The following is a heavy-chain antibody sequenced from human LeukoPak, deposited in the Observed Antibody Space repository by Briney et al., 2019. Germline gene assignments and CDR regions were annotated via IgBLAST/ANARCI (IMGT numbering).Heavy chain of an antibody. CDR2: IIPIFGTA. V-gene: IGHV1-69*05. D-gene: IGHD3-22*01. J-gene: IGHJ4*02. Sequence: GASVKVSCKASGYIFIDHYMHWVRQAPGQGLEWMGGIIPIFGTANYAQKFQGRVTITTDESTSTAYMELSSLRSEDTAVYYCARDRGYYDSSGYYLFDYWGQGTLVTVSS. CDR1: GYIFIDHY. CDR3: ARDRGYYDSSGYYLFDY.